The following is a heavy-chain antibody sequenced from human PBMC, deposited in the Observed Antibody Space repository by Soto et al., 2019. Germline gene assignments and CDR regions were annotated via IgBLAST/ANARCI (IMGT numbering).Heavy chain of an antibody. V-gene: IGHV1-18*01. Sequence: ASVKVSCKASGYTFTSYGISWVRQAPGQGLEWMGWISAYNGNTNYAQKLQGRVTMTTDTSTSTAYMELRSLRSDDTAVYYCAKFHEGYDFWVEYYFDYWGQGTLVTVSS. CDR2: ISAYNGNT. D-gene: IGHD3-3*01. J-gene: IGHJ4*02. CDR3: AKFHEGYDFWVEYYFDY. CDR1: GYTFTSYG.